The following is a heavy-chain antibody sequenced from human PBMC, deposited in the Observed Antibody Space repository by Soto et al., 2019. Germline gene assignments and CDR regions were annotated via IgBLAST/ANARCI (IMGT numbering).Heavy chain of an antibody. J-gene: IGHJ3*02. CDR3: ARQAIFGVIIIAFDI. Sequence: LNISCKGSGYSFSSYWNTWVRQMHGKCLAGMGRLDPSDAYTNYSRSFQVHLTISADKSTSTAYLQWSSLKASDTVMYYCARQAIFGVIIIAFDIWGQGTMVTV. CDR1: GYSFSSYW. CDR2: LDPSDAYT. V-gene: IGHV5-10-1*01. D-gene: IGHD3-3*01.